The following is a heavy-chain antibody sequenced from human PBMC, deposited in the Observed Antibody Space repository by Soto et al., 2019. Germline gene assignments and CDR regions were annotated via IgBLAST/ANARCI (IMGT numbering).Heavy chain of an antibody. J-gene: IGHJ5*02. D-gene: IGHD4-17*01. Sequence: SETLSLTCTVSGGSISSGDYYWSWIRQPPGKGLEWIGYIYYSGSTYYNPSLKSRVTISVDTSKNQFSLKLSSVTAADTAVYYCARGSLRSDGDYLFYWFDPWGQGTLVTVSS. CDR2: IYYSGST. CDR3: ARGSLRSDGDYLFYWFDP. CDR1: GGSISSGDYY. V-gene: IGHV4-30-4*01.